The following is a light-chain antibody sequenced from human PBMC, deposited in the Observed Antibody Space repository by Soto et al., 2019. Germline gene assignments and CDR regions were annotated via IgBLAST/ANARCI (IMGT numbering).Light chain of an antibody. CDR1: QSVSSRY. CDR2: SAS. J-gene: IGKJ1*01. Sequence: EIVLAQSPATLSLYPGERATLSCGARQSVSSRYLAWYQQKPGRAPRLLFYSASSRATGIPDRFSGSGSGTDFTLTISRLEPEDFAVYYCHHFGSLPETFGQGTKVDIK. V-gene: IGKV3D-20*01. CDR3: HHFGSLPET.